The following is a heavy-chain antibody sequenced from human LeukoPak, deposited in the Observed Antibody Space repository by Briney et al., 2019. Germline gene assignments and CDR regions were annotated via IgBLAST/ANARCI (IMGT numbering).Heavy chain of an antibody. CDR3: ARVRPDSSGYYYAPDYYYYYMDV. V-gene: IGHV3-48*03. J-gene: IGHJ6*03. CDR2: VGGSGSSI. Sequence: GGSLRLSCAASGFTFRSYEMNWVRQAPGKGLEWVSYVGGSGSSIFYADSVKGRFTISRDNAKNSLYLQMNSLRAEDTAVYYCARVRPDSSGYYYAPDYYYYYMDVWGKGTTVTVSS. CDR1: GFTFRSYE. D-gene: IGHD3-22*01.